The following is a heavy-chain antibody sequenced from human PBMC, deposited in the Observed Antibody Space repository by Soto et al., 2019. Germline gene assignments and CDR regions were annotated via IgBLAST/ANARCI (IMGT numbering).Heavy chain of an antibody. D-gene: IGHD3-3*01. CDR1: GFTFSSYS. V-gene: IGHV3-21*01. CDR3: ARGITIFGVVNV. Sequence: ESGGGLVKPGGSLRLSCAASGFTFSSYSMNWVRQAPGKGLEWVSSINPSSSYIYYADSVKGRFTISRDNAKNSLYLHMNSLRAEDTAVYYCARGITIFGVVNVWGKGTTVTVSS. CDR2: INPSSSYI. J-gene: IGHJ6*04.